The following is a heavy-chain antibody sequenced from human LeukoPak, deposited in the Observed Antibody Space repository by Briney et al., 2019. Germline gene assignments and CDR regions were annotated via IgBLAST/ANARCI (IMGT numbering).Heavy chain of an antibody. J-gene: IGHJ4*02. CDR2: ISGSGDRT. Sequence: GGSLRLSCAASGFTFSTYTMSWVRQAPGKGLEWVSVISGSGDRTYYADSVKGRFTISRDNSKNTLYLQMNSLRAEDTAVYYCARGNNYYDSSGYYYWGQGTLVTVSS. V-gene: IGHV3-23*01. CDR1: GFTFSTYT. D-gene: IGHD3-22*01. CDR3: ARGNNYYDSSGYYY.